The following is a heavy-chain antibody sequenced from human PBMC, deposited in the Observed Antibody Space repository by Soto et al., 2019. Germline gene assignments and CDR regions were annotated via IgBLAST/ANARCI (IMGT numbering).Heavy chain of an antibody. CDR3: ARTVIRYYIDY. J-gene: IGHJ4*02. D-gene: IGHD4-17*01. Sequence: EVQLVESGGGLVQPGGSLRLSCAASGFTVNSIHMGWVRQAPGKGLEWVSFMYSGGGTYYTDSVKGRFTRSRDNSENTLCLEMNSLRDEDTAVYYCARTVIRYYIDYWGQGALVTVSS. CDR2: MYSGGGT. V-gene: IGHV3-66*01. CDR1: GFTVNSIH.